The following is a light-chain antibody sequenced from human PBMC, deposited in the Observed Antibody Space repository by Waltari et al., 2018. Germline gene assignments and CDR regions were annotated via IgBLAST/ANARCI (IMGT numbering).Light chain of an antibody. CDR2: DAS. J-gene: IGKJ3*01. CDR1: QDISNY. CDR3: QQYDNLPCT. V-gene: IGKV1-33*01. Sequence: DIHMTQSPSSLSASVGNRVTITCQASQDISNYLNWHQQKPGKAPKLLSYDASNLETGVPSRFSGSGSGTDFTFTISSLQPEDIATYYCQQYDNLPCTFGPGTKVDIK.